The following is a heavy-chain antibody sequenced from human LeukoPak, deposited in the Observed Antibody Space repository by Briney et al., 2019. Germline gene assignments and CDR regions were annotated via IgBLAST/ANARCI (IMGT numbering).Heavy chain of an antibody. CDR3: AKWELQGRDY. Sequence: GGSLRLSCAASGFTFSDYYMSWIRQAPGKGLEWVSYISSSGSTIYYADSVKGRFTISRDNSKNTLYLQMNSLRAEDTAVYYCAKWELQGRDYWGQGTLVTVSS. CDR2: ISSSGSTI. CDR1: GFTFSDYY. V-gene: IGHV3-11*01. D-gene: IGHD1-26*01. J-gene: IGHJ4*02.